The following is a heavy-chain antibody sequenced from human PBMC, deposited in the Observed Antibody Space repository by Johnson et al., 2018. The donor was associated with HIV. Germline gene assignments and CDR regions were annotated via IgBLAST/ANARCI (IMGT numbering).Heavy chain of an antibody. J-gene: IGHJ3*01. Sequence: QVQLVESGGGVVQVGRSLRLSCEASGFTFSRYGMHWVRQAPGKGLEWVAVIWYDGSNKNYTESVKGRFSIPRDNSKNTLYLQMNSLRAEDTATYYCAKSPGKDNGGNSGGIDFWGQGTRVTVSS. CDR2: IWYDGSNK. CDR1: GFTFSRYG. D-gene: IGHD4-23*01. V-gene: IGHV3-33*03. CDR3: AKSPGKDNGGNSGGIDF.